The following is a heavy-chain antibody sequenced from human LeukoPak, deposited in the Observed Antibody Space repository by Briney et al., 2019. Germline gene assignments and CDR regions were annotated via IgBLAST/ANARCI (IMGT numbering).Heavy chain of an antibody. V-gene: IGHV3-66*01. CDR2: IFSGGTT. CDR1: GFTVSNNY. J-gene: IGHJ6*02. D-gene: IGHD2-2*01. CDR3: ARGGCSGTSCYSNLYYAMDV. Sequence: PGGSLRLSCAASGFTVSNNYMGWVRQAPGKGLEWVSVIFSGGTTYYEDYVKGTLTISRYNSKNTLYLKINSLKAEDTAVYYCARGGCSGTSCYSNLYYAMDVWGQGTTVTVSS.